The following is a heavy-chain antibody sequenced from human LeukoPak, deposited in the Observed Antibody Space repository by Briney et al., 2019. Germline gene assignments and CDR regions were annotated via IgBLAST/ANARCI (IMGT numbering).Heavy chain of an antibody. J-gene: IGHJ4*02. Sequence: SETLSLTCSVSGGSVGSTRFYWGWIRRPPGKGLEWIGNIYSRGSTYYNPSLKSRVTISVDTSKNQFSLSLTSVTTADTAVFYCARLSGGFFRPYIASWGQEKLITVSP. V-gene: IGHV4-39*01. D-gene: IGHD3-10*01. CDR3: ARLSGGFFRPYIAS. CDR1: GGSVGSTRFY. CDR2: IYSRGST.